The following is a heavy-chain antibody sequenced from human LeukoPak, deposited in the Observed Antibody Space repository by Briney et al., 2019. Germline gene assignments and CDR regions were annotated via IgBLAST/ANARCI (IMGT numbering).Heavy chain of an antibody. CDR3: AKEGHSSGWYMLRGYFQH. Sequence: PWGSLRLSCAASGFTFSSYGMRWVRQAPGKGLEWVAFIRYGGSNKYYADSVKGRFTISRDNSKNTLYLQMNSLRAEDTAVYYCAKEGHSSGWYMLRGYFQHWGQGTLVTVSS. D-gene: IGHD6-19*01. V-gene: IGHV3-30*02. J-gene: IGHJ1*01. CDR1: GFTFSSYG. CDR2: IRYGGSNK.